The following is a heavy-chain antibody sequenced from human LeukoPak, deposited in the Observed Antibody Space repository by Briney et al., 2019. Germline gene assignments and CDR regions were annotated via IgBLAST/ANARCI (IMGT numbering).Heavy chain of an antibody. D-gene: IGHD4-17*01. CDR3: AKSATTVTSNFDY. Sequence: GGSLRLSCAASGFTFSNHGMSWVRQAPGRGLEWVSGISGSGGGTFYADSVRGRFTISRDNSKNTVYLQMNSLRAEDTAVYYCAKSATTVTSNFDYWGQGTLVTVSS. CDR2: ISGSGGGT. V-gene: IGHV3-23*01. J-gene: IGHJ4*02. CDR1: GFTFSNHG.